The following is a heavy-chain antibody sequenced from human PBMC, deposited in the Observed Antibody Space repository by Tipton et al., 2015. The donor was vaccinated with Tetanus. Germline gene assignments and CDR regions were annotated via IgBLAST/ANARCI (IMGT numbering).Heavy chain of an antibody. J-gene: IGHJ4*02. V-gene: IGHV4-34*01. D-gene: IGHD3-3*01. Sequence: TLSLTCAVYGGSFSGYYWSWIRQPPGKGLEWIGEINHSGSTNYNPSLKSRVTISVDTSKNQFSLKLSSVTAADTAVYYCARHSSSYYDFWSGYSTYFDYWGQGTLVTVSS. CDR1: GGSFSGYY. CDR3: ARHSSSYYDFWSGYSTYFDY. CDR2: INHSGST.